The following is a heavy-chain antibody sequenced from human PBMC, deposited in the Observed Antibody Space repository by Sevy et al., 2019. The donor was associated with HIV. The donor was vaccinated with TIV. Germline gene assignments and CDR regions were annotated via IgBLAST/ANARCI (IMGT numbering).Heavy chain of an antibody. CDR1: GFTFSSYA. J-gene: IGHJ4*02. Sequence: GGSLRLSCAASGFTFSSYAMSWVRQAPGKGLEWVSAVSGSGGSTYYAHSVKGRFTISRDNSKNTLYLQVNSLRAEDTAVYYCAKGYCSGGTCYHFDYWGQGSLVTVSS. CDR2: VSGSGGST. D-gene: IGHD2-15*01. V-gene: IGHV3-23*01. CDR3: AKGYCSGGTCYHFDY.